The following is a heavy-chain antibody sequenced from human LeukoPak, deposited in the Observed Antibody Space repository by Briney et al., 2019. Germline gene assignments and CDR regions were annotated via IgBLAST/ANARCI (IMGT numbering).Heavy chain of an antibody. D-gene: IGHD6-13*01. J-gene: IGHJ5*02. V-gene: IGHV4-59*01. Sequence: SETLSLTCTVSGGSISSYYWSWIRQPPGKGLEWIGYIYYSGSTNYNPSLKSRVTISVDTSKNQFSLKLSSVTAADTAVYYCARNRLSAAGIFDPWGQGTLVTVSS. CDR2: IYYSGST. CDR1: GGSISSYY. CDR3: ARNRLSAAGIFDP.